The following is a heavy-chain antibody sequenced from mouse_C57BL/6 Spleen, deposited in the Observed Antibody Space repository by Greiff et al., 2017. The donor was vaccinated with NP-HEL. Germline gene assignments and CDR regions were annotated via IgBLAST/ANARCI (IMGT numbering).Heavy chain of an antibody. Sequence: EVKLMESGGGLVQPGGSLSLSCAASGFTFTDYYMSWVRQPPGKALEWLGFIRNKANGYTTEYSASVKVRFTISRDNSQSILYLKMNALRAEDSATYYCARRYYGDWYFDVWGTGTTVTVSS. V-gene: IGHV7-3*01. J-gene: IGHJ1*03. CDR2: IRNKANGYTT. CDR1: GFTFTDYY. CDR3: ARRYYGDWYFDV. D-gene: IGHD1-2*01.